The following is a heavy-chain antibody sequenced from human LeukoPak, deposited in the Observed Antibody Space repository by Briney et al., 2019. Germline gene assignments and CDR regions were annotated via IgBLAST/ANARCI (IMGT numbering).Heavy chain of an antibody. CDR2: IYSGGST. CDR1: GFTVSSNY. D-gene: IGHD3-22*01. V-gene: IGHV3-53*01. J-gene: IGHJ3*02. Sequence: PGGSLRLSCAASGFTVSSNYMSWVRQAPGKGLEWVSVIYSGGSTYYADSVKGRFTISRDNSKNTLYLQMNSLRAEDTAVYYCAREKNYDSSGYYSLPSDAFDIWGQGTMVTVSS. CDR3: AREKNYDSSGYYSLPSDAFDI.